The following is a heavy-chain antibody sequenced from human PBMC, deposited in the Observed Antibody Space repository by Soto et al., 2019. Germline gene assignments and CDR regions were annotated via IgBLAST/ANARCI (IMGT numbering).Heavy chain of an antibody. CDR1: GGSISSSNW. J-gene: IGHJ4*02. V-gene: IGHV4-4*02. CDR3: ARAPYYYGSGSYMNDY. D-gene: IGHD3-10*01. CDR2: IYHSGST. Sequence: PSETLSLTCAVSGGSISSSNWWSWVRQPPGKGLEWIGEIYHSGSTNYNPSLKSRVTISVDKSKNQFSLKLSSVTAADTAVYYCARAPYYYGSGSYMNDYWGQGTLVTVSS.